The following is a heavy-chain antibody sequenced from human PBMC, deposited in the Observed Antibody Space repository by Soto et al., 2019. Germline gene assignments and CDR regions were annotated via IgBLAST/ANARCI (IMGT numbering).Heavy chain of an antibody. J-gene: IGHJ6*02. D-gene: IGHD3-3*02. V-gene: IGHV1-2*02. CDR3: ARDRGNMVAIFHHYYGMDV. CDR1: GYTFTGQY. CDR2: INPDSGDT. Sequence: ASVKVSCKAPGYTFTGQYMHWVRQAPGQGLEWMGWINPDSGDTKYAQKFQGRVTMTRDTSISTVYMELSRLKSDDTAVYYCARDRGNMVAIFHHYYGMDVWGQGTTVTVS.